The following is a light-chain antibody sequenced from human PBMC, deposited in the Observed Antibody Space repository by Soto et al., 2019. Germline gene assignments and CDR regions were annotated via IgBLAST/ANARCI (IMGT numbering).Light chain of an antibody. CDR3: QQYNSYPLT. Sequence: DIQVTQSPSTLSASLGDRVAITCRASQSISAWLAWYQQKPGKAPRLLIYKASTLEIGVPSRFSGSGSGTEFTLTISSLQPDDVATYYCQQYNSYPLTFGGGTKVDIK. V-gene: IGKV1-5*03. J-gene: IGKJ4*01. CDR1: QSISAW. CDR2: KAS.